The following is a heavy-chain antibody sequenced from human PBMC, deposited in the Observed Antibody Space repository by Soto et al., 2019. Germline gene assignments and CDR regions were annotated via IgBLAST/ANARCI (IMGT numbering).Heavy chain of an antibody. Sequence: GASVKVSCKASGYTFTTYGVSWVRQAPGQGLEWMGWISPYNGNTTYARNFQGRVTMTTDTSTSTVHMELRSLRSDDTAMYYCARDLGGFCKDPGCYSRDYWGRGTLVTVSS. CDR3: ARDLGGFCKDPGCYSRDY. V-gene: IGHV1-18*01. J-gene: IGHJ4*02. CDR2: ISPYNGNT. CDR1: GYTFTTYG. D-gene: IGHD2-15*01.